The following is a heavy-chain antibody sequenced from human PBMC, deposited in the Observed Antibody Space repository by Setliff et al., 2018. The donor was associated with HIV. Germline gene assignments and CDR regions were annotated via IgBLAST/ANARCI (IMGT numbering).Heavy chain of an antibody. V-gene: IGHV4-34*01. CDR2: IDPRGSR. J-gene: IGHJ5*02. CDR1: AVSLRGHY. CDR3: TRGAEVLRLGL. D-gene: IGHD3-10*01. Sequence: PSETLSLTCDDSAVSLRGHYWNWIRQSPGKGLEWIGEIDPRGSRSYNPSLKSRVTISKDTSKNQLSLKLTSVTAADSALYYCTRGAEVLRLGLWGQGTLGTVS.